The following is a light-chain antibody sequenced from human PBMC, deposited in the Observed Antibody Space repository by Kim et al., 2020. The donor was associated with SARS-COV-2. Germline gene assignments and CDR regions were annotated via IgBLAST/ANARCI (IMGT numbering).Light chain of an antibody. J-gene: IGKJ2*01. CDR3: QQYDSSPGT. CDR2: ATS. CDR1: QSVRSSY. Sequence: EIVLTQSPGTLSLSPGERVTLSCRASQSVRSSYLAWYQQKPGQAPRLLIYATSSRATAFPDRFSGSGSGTDFTLTISSLEPEDFAVYYCQQYDSSPGTFGQGTKLEI. V-gene: IGKV3-20*01.